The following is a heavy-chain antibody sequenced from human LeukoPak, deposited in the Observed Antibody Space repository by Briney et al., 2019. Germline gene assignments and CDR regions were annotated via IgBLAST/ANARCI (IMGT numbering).Heavy chain of an antibody. CDR3: VDEGILYPPDYFDY. V-gene: IGHV3-30-3*01. D-gene: IGHD2-15*01. CDR1: GFTFNSYA. Sequence: GGSLRLSCAASGFTFNSYAMHWVRQAPGKGLEWVTVISYDGSNKYYADSVKGRFTISRDNSKNTLYLQMNSLRAEDTAVYHCVDEGILYPPDYFDYWGQGTLVTVSS. CDR2: ISYDGSNK. J-gene: IGHJ4*02.